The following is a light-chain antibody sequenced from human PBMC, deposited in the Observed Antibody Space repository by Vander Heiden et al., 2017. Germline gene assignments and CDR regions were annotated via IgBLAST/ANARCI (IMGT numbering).Light chain of an antibody. V-gene: IGKV3-20*01. CDR3: QHYSASPWT. Sequence: IVLTQSPGTLSVSPGERATLSCKASETVDNNYVGWYQQKPGRVPRVLLYGASSRVPGIPGRFSGSGSGTDFTLTISRLEPEDFAVYYCQHYSASPWTFGQGTKVEIK. CDR1: ETVDNNY. CDR2: GAS. J-gene: IGKJ1*01.